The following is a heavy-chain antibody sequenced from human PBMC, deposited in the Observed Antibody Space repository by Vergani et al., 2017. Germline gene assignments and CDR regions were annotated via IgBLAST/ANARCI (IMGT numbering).Heavy chain of an antibody. J-gene: IGHJ4*02. CDR3: ARLPYCSGGSCYRGGYXFDY. CDR2: IYYSGST. D-gene: IGHD2-15*01. Sequence: QVQLQESGPGLVKPSETLSLTCTVSGGSISSYYWSWIRQPPGKGLEWIGYIYYSGSTNYNPSLKSRVTISVDTSKNQFSLKLSSVTAADTAVYYCARLPYCSGGSCYRGGYXFDYWGQGTLVTVSS. CDR1: GGSISSYY. V-gene: IGHV4-59*08.